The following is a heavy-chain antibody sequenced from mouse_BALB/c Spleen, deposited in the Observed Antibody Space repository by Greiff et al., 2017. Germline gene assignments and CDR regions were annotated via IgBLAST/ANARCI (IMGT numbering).Heavy chain of an antibody. CDR1: GYTFTDYN. Sequence: SGPELVKPGASVKISCKASGYTFTDYNMHWVKQSHGKSLEWIGYIYPYNGGTGYNQKFKSKATLTVDNSSSTAYMELRSLTSEDSAVYYCAISDSSGYVAMDYWGQGTSVTVSS. D-gene: IGHD3-2*01. J-gene: IGHJ4*01. CDR3: AISDSSGYVAMDY. CDR2: IYPYNGGT. V-gene: IGHV1S29*02.